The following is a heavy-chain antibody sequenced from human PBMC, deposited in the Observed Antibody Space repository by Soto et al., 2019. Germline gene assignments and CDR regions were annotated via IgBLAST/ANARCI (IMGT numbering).Heavy chain of an antibody. CDR3: TTGAPYHTGADY. Sequence: VQLVESGGGLAQPGKSLRLSCVASGFTFSEYAMHWVRQAPGKGLEWVSGISYNSGSIGYAASVKGRFSVSRDNDKKSLYLQMDNLRPEDTAFYYCTTGAPYHTGADYWGQGTLVTVSS. CDR1: GFTFSEYA. V-gene: IGHV3-9*01. J-gene: IGHJ4*02. D-gene: IGHD2-8*02. CDR2: ISYNSGSI.